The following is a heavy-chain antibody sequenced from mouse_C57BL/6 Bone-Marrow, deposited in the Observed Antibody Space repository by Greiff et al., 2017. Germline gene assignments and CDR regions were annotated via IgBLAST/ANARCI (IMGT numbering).Heavy chain of an antibody. CDR3: ARRFYDAAWFAY. Sequence: QVQLQQSGAELARPGASVKLSCKASGYTFTSYGISWVKQRTGQGLEWIGEIYPRSGNTYYNEKFKGKATLTADKSSSTAYMELRSLTSEDSAVYFCARRFYDAAWFAYWGQGTLVTVSA. D-gene: IGHD2-1*01. CDR2: IYPRSGNT. J-gene: IGHJ3*01. CDR1: GYTFTSYG. V-gene: IGHV1-81*01.